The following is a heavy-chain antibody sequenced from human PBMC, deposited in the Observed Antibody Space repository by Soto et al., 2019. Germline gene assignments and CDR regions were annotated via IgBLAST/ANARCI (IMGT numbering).Heavy chain of an antibody. CDR2: MNPNSGNT. V-gene: IGHV1-8*01. CDR3: ARQPNWGYYYGMDV. J-gene: IGHJ6*02. CDR1: GYTFTSYD. D-gene: IGHD7-27*01. Sequence: ASVKVSCKASGYTFTSYDINWVRQATGQGLEWMGWMNPNSGNTGYAQKFQGRVTMTRNTSISTAYMELSSLRSEDTAVYYCARQPNWGYYYGMDVWGQGTTVTVSS.